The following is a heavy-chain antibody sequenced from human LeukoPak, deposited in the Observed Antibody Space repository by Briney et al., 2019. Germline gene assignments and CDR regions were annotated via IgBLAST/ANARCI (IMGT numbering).Heavy chain of an antibody. D-gene: IGHD3-16*01. CDR2: IWYDGSNK. Sequence: GRSLRLSCAASGFTFSSYGMHWVRQAPGKGLEWVAVIWYDGSNKYYADSVKGRFTVSRDNAKNILYLQMNSLRAEDTAVYFCARVRGGNWGQGTLVTVSS. J-gene: IGHJ4*02. CDR1: GFTFSSYG. CDR3: ARVRGGN. V-gene: IGHV3-33*01.